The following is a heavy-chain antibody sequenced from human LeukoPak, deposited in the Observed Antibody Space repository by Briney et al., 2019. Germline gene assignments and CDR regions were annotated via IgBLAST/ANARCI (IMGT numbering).Heavy chain of an antibody. CDR3: ARAVFSGWYIDY. CDR2: IYYSGST. CDR1: GGSISSGGYY. Sequence: SETLSLTCTVSGGSISSGGYYWSWIRQHPGKGLEWIGYIYYSGSTYYNPSLKSRVTISVDTSKNQFSLKLSSVTAADTAVYYCARAVFSGWYIDYWSQGTLVTVSS. D-gene: IGHD6-19*01. V-gene: IGHV4-31*03. J-gene: IGHJ4*02.